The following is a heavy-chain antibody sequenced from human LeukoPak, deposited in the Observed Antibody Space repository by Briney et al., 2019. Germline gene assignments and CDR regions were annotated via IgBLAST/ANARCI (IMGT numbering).Heavy chain of an antibody. J-gene: IGHJ4*02. Sequence: SETLSLTCTVSGGSISSYYWSWIRQPPGKGLEWIGYIYYNGSTNYNPSLKSRVTISVDTSRNQFSLKLSSVTAADTAVYYCASYGAKGGYYYDYWGQGTLVTVSS. CDR1: GGSISSYY. V-gene: IGHV4-59*01. D-gene: IGHD6-13*01. CDR2: IYYNGST. CDR3: ASYGAKGGYYYDY.